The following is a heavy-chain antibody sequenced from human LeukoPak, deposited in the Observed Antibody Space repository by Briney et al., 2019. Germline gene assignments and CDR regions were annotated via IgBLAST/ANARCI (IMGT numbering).Heavy chain of an antibody. V-gene: IGHV4-34*01. CDR2: INHSGST. CDR3: ARGPGGIVGATSLDY. CDR1: GGSFSGYY. D-gene: IGHD1-26*01. J-gene: IGHJ4*02. Sequence: SETLYLTCAVYGGSFSGYYWSWIRQPPGKGLEWIGEINHSGSTNYNPSLKSRVTISVDTSKNQFSLKLSSVTAADTAVYYCARGPGGIVGATSLDYWGQGTLVTVSS.